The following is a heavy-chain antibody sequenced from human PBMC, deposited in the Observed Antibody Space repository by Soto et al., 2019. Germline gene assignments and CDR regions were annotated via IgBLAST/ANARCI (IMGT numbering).Heavy chain of an antibody. D-gene: IGHD3-22*01. Sequence: PSETLSLTCAVSGGSISSSNWWSWVRQPPGKGLEWIGEIYHSGSTNYNPSLKSRVTISVDKSKNQFSLKLSSVTAADTAAYYCASRTGDYYDSSGYYYYGMDVWGQGTTVTVSS. J-gene: IGHJ6*02. CDR2: IYHSGST. CDR1: GGSISSSNW. CDR3: ASRTGDYYDSSGYYYYGMDV. V-gene: IGHV4-4*02.